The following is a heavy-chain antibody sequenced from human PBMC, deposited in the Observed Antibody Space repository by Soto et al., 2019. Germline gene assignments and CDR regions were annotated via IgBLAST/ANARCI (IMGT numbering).Heavy chain of an antibody. CDR1: GDSIRSNNYY. V-gene: IGHV4-39*01. J-gene: IGHJ4*02. D-gene: IGHD3-10*01. Sequence: QLQESGPGLVTPSETLSLTCSVSGDSIRSNNYYWGWIRQPPGKGLEWIGSMYHSGNTYHNPSLKSRVTISVDTSKNQLSLNLRSVTAADTAVYYCARHRGPTGPNYWGQGTLVTVSS. CDR3: ARHRGPTGPNY. CDR2: MYHSGNT.